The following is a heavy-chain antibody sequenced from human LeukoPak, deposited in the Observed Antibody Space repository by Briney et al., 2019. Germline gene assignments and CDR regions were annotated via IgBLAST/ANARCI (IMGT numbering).Heavy chain of an antibody. Sequence: PGGSLRLSCEASGFTFSNYWMHWVRQAPGKGLEWVAVISYDGSNKYYADSVKGRFTISRDNSKNTLYLQMNSLRAEDTAVYYCAKVGVAGVDYWGQGTLVTVSS. CDR3: AKVGVAGVDY. V-gene: IGHV3-30*18. CDR2: ISYDGSNK. J-gene: IGHJ4*02. CDR1: GFTFSNYW. D-gene: IGHD6-19*01.